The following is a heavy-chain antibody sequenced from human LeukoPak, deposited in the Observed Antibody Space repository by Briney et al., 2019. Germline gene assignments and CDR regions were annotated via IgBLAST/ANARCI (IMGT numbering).Heavy chain of an antibody. CDR3: ARHGEKSYDFWSGYPNNWFDP. Sequence: GESLEIYCNGSGCLFASYWLGLVRPVPGKGPELIWNIYLRNSDTRYSASFQGQVTISADKSISTGYLQWSSLKVSDTAMYYCARHGEKSYDFWSGYPNNWFDPWGQGTLVTVSS. CDR2: IYLRNSDT. D-gene: IGHD3-3*01. J-gene: IGHJ5*02. CDR1: GCLFASYW. V-gene: IGHV5-51*01.